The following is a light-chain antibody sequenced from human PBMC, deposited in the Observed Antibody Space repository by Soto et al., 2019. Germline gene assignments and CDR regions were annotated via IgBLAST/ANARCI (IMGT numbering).Light chain of an antibody. CDR1: QGISSY. V-gene: IGKV1-17*03. CDR2: AAS. CDR3: QQYNTYST. Sequence: IQMTQSPSAMSASVGDRVTITCRASQGISSYLAWFQQKPGKVPKRLIYAASTLDAGVPARFSGSGSGTEFTLTISSLQPDDFATYYCQQYNTYSTFGQGTRLEIK. J-gene: IGKJ5*01.